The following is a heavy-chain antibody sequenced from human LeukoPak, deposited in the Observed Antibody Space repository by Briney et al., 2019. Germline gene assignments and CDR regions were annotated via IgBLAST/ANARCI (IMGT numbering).Heavy chain of an antibody. J-gene: IGHJ4*02. CDR1: GGSISSYY. CDR3: ARDRGTWNDDGFDY. Sequence: SETLSLTCTVSGGSISSYYWSWIRQPAGKGLEWIGRIYISGSTNYNPSLKSRVTMSVDTSKNQFSLKLSSVTAADTAVHYCARDRGTWNDDGFDYWGQGTLVTVSS. CDR2: IYISGST. D-gene: IGHD1-1*01. V-gene: IGHV4-4*07.